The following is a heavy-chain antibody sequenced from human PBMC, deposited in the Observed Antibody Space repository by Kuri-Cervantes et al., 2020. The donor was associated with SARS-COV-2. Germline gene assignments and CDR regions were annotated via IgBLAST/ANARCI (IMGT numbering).Heavy chain of an antibody. Sequence: GESLKISCAASGFTFSSYWMHWVRQAPGKGLEWVANRKQDGSEKYYVDSVKGRFTISRDNAKNSLYLQMNSLKTEDTAVYYCTRDDFWSGYYSYWGQGTLVTVSS. J-gene: IGHJ4*02. CDR2: RKQDGSEK. CDR1: GFTFSSYW. CDR3: TRDDFWSGYYSY. D-gene: IGHD3-3*01. V-gene: IGHV3-7*03.